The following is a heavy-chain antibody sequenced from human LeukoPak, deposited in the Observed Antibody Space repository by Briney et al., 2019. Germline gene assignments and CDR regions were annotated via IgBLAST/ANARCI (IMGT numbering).Heavy chain of an antibody. Sequence: GGSLRLSCAASGLSFSSYGMHWVRQDPGKGLEWVAVISHEGSYKNHADSVKGRFTISRDNSKNMVYLQMNSLRTEDTAVYYCARPREQWQVLDYWGQGTLVTVPS. CDR3: ARPREQWQVLDY. J-gene: IGHJ4*02. CDR1: GLSFSSYG. V-gene: IGHV3-30*03. CDR2: ISHEGSYK. D-gene: IGHD6-19*01.